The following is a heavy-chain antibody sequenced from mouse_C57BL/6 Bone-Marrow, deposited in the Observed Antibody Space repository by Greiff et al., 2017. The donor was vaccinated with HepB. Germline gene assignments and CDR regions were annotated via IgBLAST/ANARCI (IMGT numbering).Heavy chain of an antibody. CDR2: INYDGSST. CDR1: GFTFSDYY. CDR3: AREVDSSGFYAMDY. J-gene: IGHJ4*01. D-gene: IGHD3-2*02. V-gene: IGHV5-16*01. Sequence: EVQLVESEGGLVQPGSSMKLSCTASGFTFSDYYMAWVRQVPEKGLEWVANINYDGSSTYYLDSLKSRFIISRDNAKNILYLQMSSLKSEDTATYYCAREVDSSGFYAMDYWGQGTSVTVSS.